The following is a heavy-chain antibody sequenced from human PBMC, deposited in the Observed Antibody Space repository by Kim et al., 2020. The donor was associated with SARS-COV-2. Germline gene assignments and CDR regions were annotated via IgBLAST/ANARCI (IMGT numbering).Heavy chain of an antibody. D-gene: IGHD1-7*01. CDR2: TYYRSKWYN. CDR3: AREALWVHPHLWMELRVYYFDY. V-gene: IGHV6-1*01. Sequence: SQTLSLTCAISGDSVSSNSAAWNWIRQSPSRGLEWLGRTYYRSKWYNDYAVSVKSRITINPDTSKNQFSLQLNSVTPEDTAVYYCAREALWVHPHLWMELRVYYFDYWGQGTLVTVSS. J-gene: IGHJ4*02. CDR1: GDSVSSNSAA.